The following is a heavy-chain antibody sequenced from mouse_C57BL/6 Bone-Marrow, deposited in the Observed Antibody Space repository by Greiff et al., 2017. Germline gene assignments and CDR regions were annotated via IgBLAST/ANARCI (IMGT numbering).Heavy chain of an antibody. CDR2: ISDGGSYT. V-gene: IGHV5-4*01. CDR3: ARDRGDYFEV. CDR1: GFTFSSYA. Sequence: EVQLVESGGGLVKPGGSLKLSCAASGFTFSSYAMSWVRQTPEKRLEWVATISDGGSYTYYPDNVKGRFTISRDNAKNNLYLQMSHLKSEDTAMYYCARDRGDYFEVWATGTTVPVPP. J-gene: IGHJ1*03. D-gene: IGHD3-3*01.